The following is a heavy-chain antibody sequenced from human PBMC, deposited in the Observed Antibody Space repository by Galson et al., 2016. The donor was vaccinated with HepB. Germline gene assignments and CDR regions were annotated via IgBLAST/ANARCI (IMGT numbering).Heavy chain of an antibody. CDR1: GFTFSTYG. J-gene: IGHJ4*01. CDR3: AKYHSYWNASGYY. V-gene: IGHV3-30*18. CDR2: ISYEGRTK. D-gene: IGHD3-22*01. Sequence: SLRLSCAASGFTFSTYGMHWVRQAPGRGLEWVATISYEGRTKFYADSVRGRFTISRDNSKNTLYLQMNSLRAEDTAVYYCAKYHSYWNASGYYWGHGTLVTVSS.